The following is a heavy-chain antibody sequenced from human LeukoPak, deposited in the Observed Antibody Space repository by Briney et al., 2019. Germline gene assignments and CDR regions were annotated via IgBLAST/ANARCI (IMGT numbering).Heavy chain of an antibody. CDR3: ATSRIAVAGRDY. J-gene: IGHJ4*02. CDR1: GFTFDDYG. CDR2: INWSGGST. D-gene: IGHD6-19*01. Sequence: GGSLRLSCAASGFTFDDYGMSWVRQAPGKGLEWVSGINWSGGSTGYADSVKGRFTISRDNAENSLYLQMNGLRAEDTALYYCATSRIAVAGRDYWGQGTLVTVSS. V-gene: IGHV3-20*04.